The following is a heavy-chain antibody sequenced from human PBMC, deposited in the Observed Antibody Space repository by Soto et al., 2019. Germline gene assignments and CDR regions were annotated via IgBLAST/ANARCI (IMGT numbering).Heavy chain of an antibody. CDR3: TQVSSVAHAFSDF. Sequence: EVQLVESGGGLVKPGGSLRISCTASGLTFVYAWMDWVRQAPGKRLEWVGRIKSQAGGGTIEYAAPVKGRFTISRDDSTNTVYLQMDRLKSEATAVYYCTQVSSVAHAFSDFWGQGTLVTVSS. J-gene: IGHJ4*02. D-gene: IGHD3-3*01. V-gene: IGHV3-15*07. CDR2: IKSQAGGGTI. CDR1: GLTFVYAW.